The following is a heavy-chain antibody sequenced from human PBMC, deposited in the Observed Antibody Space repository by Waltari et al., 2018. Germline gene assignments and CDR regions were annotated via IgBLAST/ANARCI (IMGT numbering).Heavy chain of an antibody. Sequence: QVQLVESGGGVVQPGRSPTVSCEASGFTFSLYTLHWVRQAPGKGLEWVAAISFDGGQKSYADSVRGRFTISRDNSKSTVNVEMNSLRPEDTAMYYCARGMRSGSGYFYYYLDVWGKGTTVTVSS. V-gene: IGHV3-30*17. J-gene: IGHJ6*03. CDR1: GFTFSLYT. D-gene: IGHD6-25*01. CDR2: ISFDGGQK. CDR3: ARGMRSGSGYFYYYLDV.